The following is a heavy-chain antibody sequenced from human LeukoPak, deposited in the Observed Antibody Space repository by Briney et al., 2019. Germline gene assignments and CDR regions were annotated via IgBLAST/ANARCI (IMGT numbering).Heavy chain of an antibody. CDR1: GLTFSSYG. Sequence: GESLKISCAASGLTFSSYGMHWVRQAPGKGLEWVAVIWYDGSNKYYADSVKGRFTISRDNSKNTLYLQMNSLRAEDTAVYYCAKDLEYYGSGSYYLGGDYWGQGTLVTVSS. D-gene: IGHD3-10*01. J-gene: IGHJ4*02. CDR2: IWYDGSNK. CDR3: AKDLEYYGSGSYYLGGDY. V-gene: IGHV3-33*06.